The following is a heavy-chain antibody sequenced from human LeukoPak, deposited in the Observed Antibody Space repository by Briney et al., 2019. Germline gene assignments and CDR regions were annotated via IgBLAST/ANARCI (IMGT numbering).Heavy chain of an antibody. V-gene: IGHV4-59*01. J-gene: IGHJ4*02. Sequence: SETLSLTCTVSGGSINNYYWSWIRQPPGKGLEWIGYIYCRGSTNYNPSLKSRVTFSVDTSKNQFSLKLNSVTAADTAVYYCARGGDYGDLRYFDYWGQGTLVTVSP. D-gene: IGHD4-17*01. CDR1: GGSINNYY. CDR3: ARGGDYGDLRYFDY. CDR2: IYCRGST.